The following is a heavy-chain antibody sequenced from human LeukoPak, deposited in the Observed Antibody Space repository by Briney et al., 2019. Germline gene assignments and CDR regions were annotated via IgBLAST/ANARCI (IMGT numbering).Heavy chain of an antibody. J-gene: IGHJ4*02. V-gene: IGHV1-24*01. D-gene: IGHD5-24*01. CDR2: FDPEDGET. Sequence: ASVKVSCKVSGYTLTELSMHWVRQAPGKGLEWMGGFDPEDGETIYAQKFQGRVTMTEDTSTDTAYMELSSLRSEDTAVYYCATGLRWLQLYYFDYWAREPWSPSPQ. CDR1: GYTLTELS. CDR3: ATGLRWLQLYYFDY.